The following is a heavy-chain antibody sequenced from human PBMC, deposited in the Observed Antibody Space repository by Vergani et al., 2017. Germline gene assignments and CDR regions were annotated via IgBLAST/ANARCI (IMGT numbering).Heavy chain of an antibody. V-gene: IGHV4-38-2*01. Sequence: QVQLQESGPGLVKPSETLSLTCAVSGYSISSGYYWGWIRQPPGKGLEWIGSIYYSGSTYYNPSLKSRVTISVDTSKNQFSLKLSSVTAADTAVYYCAAIAAAFDYWGQGTLVTVSS. CDR1: GYSISSGYY. CDR2: IYYSGST. D-gene: IGHD6-13*01. CDR3: AAIAAAFDY. J-gene: IGHJ4*02.